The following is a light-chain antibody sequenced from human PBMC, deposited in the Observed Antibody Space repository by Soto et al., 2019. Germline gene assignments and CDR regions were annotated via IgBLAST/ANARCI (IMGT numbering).Light chain of an antibody. V-gene: IGLV2-14*01. Sequence: QSALTQPASVSGSPGQSITISCTGTTSDVGRYNYVSWYQQHPGKAPKLIIYDVSNRTSGVSNRFSSSKSGNTASLTISGLQAEDEADDYCNSYTSSSTYVVGSGTKLTVL. CDR2: DVS. CDR3: NSYTSSSTYV. CDR1: TSDVGRYNY. J-gene: IGLJ1*01.